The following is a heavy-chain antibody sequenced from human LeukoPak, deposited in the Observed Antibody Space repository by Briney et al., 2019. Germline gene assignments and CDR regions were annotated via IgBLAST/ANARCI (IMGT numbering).Heavy chain of an antibody. CDR2: ISGSGGST. CDR1: GFTFSSYA. Sequence: PGGSLRLSCAASGFTFSSYAMSWVRQAPGKGLEWVSAISGSGGSTYYADSVKGRLTIFRDNAKNTLYLQMNSLRAEDTAVYYCARGMSGYYGMDVWGQGTTVTVSS. CDR3: ARGMSGYYGMDV. V-gene: IGHV3-23*01. J-gene: IGHJ6*02.